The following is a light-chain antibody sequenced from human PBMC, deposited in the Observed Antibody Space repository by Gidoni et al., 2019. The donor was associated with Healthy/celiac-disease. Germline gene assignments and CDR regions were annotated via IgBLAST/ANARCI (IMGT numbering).Light chain of an antibody. Sequence: SSELTPPPSVSVSPGQTASITCSGDKLGDKYACWYQQKPGHSPVLVIYQDSKRPSGIPERFSGSNSGNTATLTISGTQAMDEADYYCQAWDRSTVVFGGGTKLTVL. CDR2: QDS. J-gene: IGLJ2*01. CDR3: QAWDRSTVV. CDR1: KLGDKY. V-gene: IGLV3-1*01.